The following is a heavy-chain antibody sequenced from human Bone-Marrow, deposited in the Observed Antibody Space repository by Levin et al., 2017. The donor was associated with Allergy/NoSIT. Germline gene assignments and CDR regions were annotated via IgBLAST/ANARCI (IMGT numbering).Heavy chain of an antibody. CDR3: ASLSYYYGAGTHPDEDY. CDR2: IYYSGST. J-gene: IGHJ4*02. CDR1: GASITSGDHY. V-gene: IGHV4-30-4*01. Sequence: QTLSLTCSVSGASITSGDHYWSWIRQSPGKGLEWIGYIYYSGSTYYNPSLMTRITISLDPSKNHFSLKLRSVTVADTAVYYCASLSYYYGAGTHPDEDYWGQGALVIVSS. D-gene: IGHD3-10*01.